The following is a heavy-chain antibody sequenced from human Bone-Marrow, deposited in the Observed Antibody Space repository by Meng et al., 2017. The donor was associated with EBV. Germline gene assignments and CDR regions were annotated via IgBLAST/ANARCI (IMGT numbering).Heavy chain of an antibody. CDR1: GYTFTGYY. CDR3: ARLQRDCSSTSCYPFDY. Sequence: GQRVQSGDEVKKPGALVKVSCKASGYTFTGYYMHWVRQAPGQGLEWMGRINLNSGGTNYAQKFQGRVTMTRDTSISTAYMELSNLRSDDGAVYYCARLQRDCSSTSCYPFDYWGQGTLVTVSS. V-gene: IGHV1-2*06. D-gene: IGHD2-2*01. CDR2: INLNSGGT. J-gene: IGHJ4*02.